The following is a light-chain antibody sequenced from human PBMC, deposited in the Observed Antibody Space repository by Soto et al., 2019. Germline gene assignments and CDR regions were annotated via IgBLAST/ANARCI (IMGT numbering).Light chain of an antibody. CDR1: QSITNY. J-gene: IGKJ1*01. CDR2: AAS. CDR3: KQSYSTPWT. V-gene: IGKV1-39*01. Sequence: DIQMTQSPSSLSASVGDRVTITCRASQSITNYLNWYQQKPGKAPKLLIYAASSLQSGVPSRFSGSESGTDFNLSISSLQPEDCATYYCKQSYSTPWTFGQGTKVELK.